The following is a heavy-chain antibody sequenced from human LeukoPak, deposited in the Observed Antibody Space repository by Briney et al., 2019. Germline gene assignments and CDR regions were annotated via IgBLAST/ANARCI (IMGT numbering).Heavy chain of an antibody. CDR2: ISYDGSNK. CDR3: AQEEFDY. CDR1: GFTFSSYA. J-gene: IGHJ4*02. Sequence: GGSLRLSCAASGFTFSSYAMHWVRQAPGKGLEWVAVISYDGSNKYYADSVKGRFTISRDNSKNTLYLQMNSLRAEDTAVYYCAQEEFDYWGQGTLVTVSS. V-gene: IGHV3-30-3*02.